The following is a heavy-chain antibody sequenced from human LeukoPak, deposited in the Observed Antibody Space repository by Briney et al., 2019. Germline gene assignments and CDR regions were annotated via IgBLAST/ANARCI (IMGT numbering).Heavy chain of an antibody. CDR2: ISSSGST. D-gene: IGHD3-10*01. J-gene: IGHJ5*02. CDR3: ARRPLWFGARVWFDP. Sequence: SETLSLTCNVSGGSISSYYWSWIRQPAGKGLEWIGRISSSGSTNYNPSLKSRVTISVDTSKNQFSLKLSSVTAADTAVYYCARRPLWFGARVWFDPWGQGTLVTVSS. V-gene: IGHV4-4*07. CDR1: GGSISSYY.